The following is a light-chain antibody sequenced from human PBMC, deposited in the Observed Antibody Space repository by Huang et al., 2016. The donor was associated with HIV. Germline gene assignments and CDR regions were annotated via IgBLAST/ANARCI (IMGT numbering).Light chain of an antibody. CDR1: QSLGHSDGNTY. CDR2: KGS. J-gene: IGKJ5*01. V-gene: IGKV2-30*02. CDR3: MQGTHWPPT. Sequence: DVVMIQSPLSLSVTPGQPASISCGSGQSLGHSDGNTYLNWFHQRPGQSPRRLIYKGSTRDSGVPDRFSGRGSGTRFTLEISRVEADDAGIYYCMQGTHWPPTFGQGTRLEIK.